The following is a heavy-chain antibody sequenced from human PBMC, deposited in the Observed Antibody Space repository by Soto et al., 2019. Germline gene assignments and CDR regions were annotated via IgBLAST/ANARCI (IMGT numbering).Heavy chain of an antibody. CDR3: ARSPRHDYGDYVTFDY. CDR2: INPNSGGT. CDR1: GYTFTGYY. D-gene: IGHD4-17*01. J-gene: IGHJ4*02. V-gene: IGHV1-2*04. Sequence: ASVKVSCKASGYTFTGYYMHWVRQAPGQGLEWMGWINPNSGGTNYAQKIQGWVTMNRDTSISTAYMELSRLRSDDTAVYYCARSPRHDYGDYVTFDYWGQGTLVTVSS.